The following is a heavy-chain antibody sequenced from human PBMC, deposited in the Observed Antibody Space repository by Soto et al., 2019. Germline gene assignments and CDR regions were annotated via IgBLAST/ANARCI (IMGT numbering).Heavy chain of an antibody. CDR2: IYYSGST. CDR3: ARATDLEPTEDNWLDP. Sequence: SETLSLTCTVSGGSISSGGYYWSWIRQHPGKGLEWIGYIYYSGSTYYNPSLKSRVTISVDTSKNQFSLKLSSVTAADTAVYYCARATDLEPTEDNWLDPWGQGTLVTVSS. CDR1: GGSISSGGYY. V-gene: IGHV4-31*03. J-gene: IGHJ5*02. D-gene: IGHD1-1*01.